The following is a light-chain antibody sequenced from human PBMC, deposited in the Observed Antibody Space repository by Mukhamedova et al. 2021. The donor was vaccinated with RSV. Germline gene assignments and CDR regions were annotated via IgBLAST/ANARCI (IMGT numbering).Light chain of an antibody. CDR2: KAS. V-gene: IGKV1-5*03. CDR1: QSISSW. Sequence: GDRVTITCRASQSISSWLAWYQQKPGKAPNLLIYKASSLESGVPSRFSGSGSGTEFTLTISSLQPDDFASYYCQQYSVYSTTFGQ. J-gene: IGKJ2*01. CDR3: QQYSVYSTT.